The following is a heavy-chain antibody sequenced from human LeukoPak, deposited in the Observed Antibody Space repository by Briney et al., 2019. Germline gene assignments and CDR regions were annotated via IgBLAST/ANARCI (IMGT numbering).Heavy chain of an antibody. V-gene: IGHV3-7*03. Sequence: GGSLRLSCAASGFTFSGYWMSWVRQAPGKGLKWVANIKQDGSEKYYVDSVKGRFTISRDNAKNSLYLQMNSLRAEDTAVYYCARARQVRDYGSGLVDYWGQGTLVTVSS. CDR3: ARARQVRDYGSGLVDY. CDR1: GFTFSGYW. J-gene: IGHJ4*02. CDR2: IKQDGSEK. D-gene: IGHD3-10*01.